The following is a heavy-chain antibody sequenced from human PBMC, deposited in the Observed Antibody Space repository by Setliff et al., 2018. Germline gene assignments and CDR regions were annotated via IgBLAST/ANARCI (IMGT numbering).Heavy chain of an antibody. CDR2: IYYSGST. CDR1: GYSISRGYY. J-gene: IGHJ3*02. Sequence: SETLSLTCAVSGYSISRGYYWGWIRQPPGKGLEWIGSIYYSGSTYYNPSLKSRVTISVDTSKNQFSLKLSSVTAADTAVYYCARDPLRVLVTSDAFDIWGQGTMVTVSS. D-gene: IGHD3-22*01. CDR3: ARDPLRVLVTSDAFDI. V-gene: IGHV4-38-2*02.